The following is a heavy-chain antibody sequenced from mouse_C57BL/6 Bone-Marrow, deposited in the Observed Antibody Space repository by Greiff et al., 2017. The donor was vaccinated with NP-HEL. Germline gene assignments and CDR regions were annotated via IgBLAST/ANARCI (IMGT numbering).Heavy chain of an antibody. Sequence: EVHLVESGGGLVQPGGSLKLSCAASGFTFSDYGMAWVRQAPRKGPEWVAFISNLAYSIYYADTVTGRFTISRENAKNTLYLEMSSLRSEDTAMYYCAREGNDYAWFAYWGQGTLVTVSA. CDR1: GFTFSDYG. D-gene: IGHD2-4*01. V-gene: IGHV5-15*01. CDR2: ISNLAYSI. J-gene: IGHJ3*01. CDR3: AREGNDYAWFAY.